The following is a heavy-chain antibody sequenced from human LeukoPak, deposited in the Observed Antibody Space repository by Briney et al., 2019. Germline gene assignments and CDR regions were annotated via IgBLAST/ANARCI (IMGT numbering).Heavy chain of an antibody. D-gene: IGHD4-17*01. V-gene: IGHV4-34*01. Sequence: SETLSLTCAVYGGSFSGYYWSWIRQPPGKGLEWIGEINHSGSTNYNPSLKSRVTISVDTSKSQFSLKLSSVTAADTAVYYCARRTVTQQFDYWGQGTLVTVSS. CDR2: INHSGST. CDR1: GGSFSGYY. J-gene: IGHJ4*02. CDR3: ARRTVTQQFDY.